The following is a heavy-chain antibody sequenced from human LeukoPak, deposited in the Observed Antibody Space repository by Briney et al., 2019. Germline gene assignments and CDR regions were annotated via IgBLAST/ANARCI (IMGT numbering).Heavy chain of an antibody. CDR3: AKDGLYYDGSEHVYYFDS. CDR2: IIYSGGAT. D-gene: IGHD3-22*01. Sequence: TWGSLRLSCAASGFTFSRSAMTWVRQGPGTGLEFVASIIYSGGATYYADSVKGRFTISRDNSKNTLYLQMNSLRAEDTALYYCAKDGLYYDGSEHVYYFDSWGQGTLVTVSS. CDR1: GFTFSRSA. V-gene: IGHV3-23*01. J-gene: IGHJ4*02.